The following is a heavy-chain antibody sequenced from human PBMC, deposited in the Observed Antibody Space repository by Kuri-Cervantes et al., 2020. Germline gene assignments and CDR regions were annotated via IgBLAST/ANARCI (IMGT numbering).Heavy chain of an antibody. Sequence: GESLKISCAASGFTFSDYYMSWIRQAPGKGLEWVSYISSSGSTIYYADSVKGRFTISRDNAKNSLYLQMNSLRAEDTAVYYCARGDNYYDSSGYYFAFDIWGQGTMVTVSS. CDR3: ARGDNYYDSSGYYFAFDI. CDR1: GFTFSDYY. CDR2: ISSSGSTI. D-gene: IGHD3-22*01. J-gene: IGHJ3*02. V-gene: IGHV3-11*01.